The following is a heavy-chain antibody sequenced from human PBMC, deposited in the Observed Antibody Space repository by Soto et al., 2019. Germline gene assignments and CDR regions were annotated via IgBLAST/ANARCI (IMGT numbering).Heavy chain of an antibody. V-gene: IGHV1-69*06. CDR3: ARALDGYNYFDY. Sequence: SVKVSCKASGGTFSNYAISWVRQAPGQGLEWMGGIIPIFGTANYAQKFQGRVTITADKSTSTAYMELSSLRSEDTAVYYCARALDGYNYFDYWGQGTLVTVPQ. CDR2: IIPIFGTA. J-gene: IGHJ4*02. D-gene: IGHD5-12*01. CDR1: GGTFSNYA.